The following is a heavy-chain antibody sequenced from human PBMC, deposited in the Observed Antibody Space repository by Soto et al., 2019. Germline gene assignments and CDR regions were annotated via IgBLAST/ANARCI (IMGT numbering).Heavy chain of an antibody. CDR3: AREVSEIPHPPGYYYSMAV. V-gene: IGHV4-59*01. CDR2: IYYSGST. J-gene: IGHJ6*03. Sequence: SSETLSLTYTVSGGSISSYYWSWIRQPPGKGLEWIGYIYYSGSTNYNPSLKSRVTISVDTSKNQFSLKLSSVTAADTAVYYCAREVSEIPHPPGYYYSMAVWGKGTTVTVSS. D-gene: IGHD2-2*01. CDR1: GGSISSYY.